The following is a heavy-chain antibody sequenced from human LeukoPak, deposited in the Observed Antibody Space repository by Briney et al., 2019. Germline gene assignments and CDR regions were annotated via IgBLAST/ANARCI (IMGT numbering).Heavy chain of an antibody. V-gene: IGHV3-66*01. CDR3: ARFRSDMMSWFHP. Sequence: SGGSLRLSCAASGFTVSSNYMSWVRQAPGKGLEWVSVIYSGGSTYYADSVKGRFTISRDNSKNTLYLQMNSLRAADTAVYYCARFRSDMMSWFHPGSQGTLLTLP. CDR2: IYSGGST. J-gene: IGHJ5*02. D-gene: IGHD2-15*01. CDR1: GFTVSSNY.